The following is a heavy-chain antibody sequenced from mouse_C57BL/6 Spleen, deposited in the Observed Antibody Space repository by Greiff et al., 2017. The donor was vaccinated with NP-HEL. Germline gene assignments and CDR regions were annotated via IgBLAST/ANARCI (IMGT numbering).Heavy chain of an antibody. D-gene: IGHD2-1*01. V-gene: IGHV1-81*01. CDR1: GYTFTSYG. CDR2: IYPRSGNT. CDR3: ARMGDGNYRYYAMDY. J-gene: IGHJ4*01. Sequence: VKLMESGAELARPGASVKLSCKASGYTFTSYGISWVKQRTGQGLEWIGEIYPRSGNTYYNEKFKGKATLTADKSSSTAYMELRSLTSEDSAVYFCARMGDGNYRYYAMDYRGQGTSVTVSS.